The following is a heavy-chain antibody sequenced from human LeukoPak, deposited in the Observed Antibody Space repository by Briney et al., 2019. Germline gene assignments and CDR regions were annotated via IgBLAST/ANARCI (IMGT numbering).Heavy chain of an antibody. V-gene: IGHV3-21*01. J-gene: IGHJ6*03. CDR3: AREGAASYYMDV. CDR1: GFTFSSYS. D-gene: IGHD6-13*01. CDR2: IISSSSYI. Sequence: GGSLRLSCAASGFTFSSYSMNWVRQAPGKGLEGVSSIISSSSYIYYADSVKGRFTISRDNAKNSLYMQMNSLRAEDTAVYYCAREGAASYYMDVWGKGTTVTVSS.